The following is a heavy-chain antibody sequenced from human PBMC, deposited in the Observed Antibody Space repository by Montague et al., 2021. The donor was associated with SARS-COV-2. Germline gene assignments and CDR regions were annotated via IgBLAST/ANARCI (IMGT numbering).Heavy chain of an antibody. J-gene: IGHJ4*02. CDR2: IGTPGDT. D-gene: IGHD2-15*01. CDR3: ARGGYCSGSNCLYFDS. CDR1: GFTFNTYD. Sequence: SLRLSFSASGFTFNTYDMHWVRQATGKGLEWVSSIGTPGDTYYPGSVKGRFTISRENAKNSLYLQMNSLRAGDTAVYYCARGGYCSGSNCLYFDSWGQGTLVTVSS. V-gene: IGHV3-13*01.